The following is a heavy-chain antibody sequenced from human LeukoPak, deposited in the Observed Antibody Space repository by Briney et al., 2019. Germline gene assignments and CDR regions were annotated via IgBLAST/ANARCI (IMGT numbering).Heavy chain of an antibody. CDR3: ARDYRDYVWGSYRPKYYFDY. CDR1: GGTFSSYA. CDR2: IIPIFGTA. Sequence: SVKVSCKASGGTFSSYAISWVRQAPGQGLEWMGGIIPIFGTANYAQKFQGRVTITADESTSTAYMELSSLRSEDTAVYYCARDYRDYVWGSYRPKYYFDYWGQGTLVTVSS. V-gene: IGHV1-69*01. J-gene: IGHJ4*02. D-gene: IGHD3-16*02.